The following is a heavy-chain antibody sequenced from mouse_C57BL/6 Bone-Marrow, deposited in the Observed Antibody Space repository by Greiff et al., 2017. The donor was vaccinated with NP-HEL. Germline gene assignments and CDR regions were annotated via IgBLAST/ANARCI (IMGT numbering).Heavy chain of an antibody. CDR2: INYDGSST. Sequence: EVQRVESEGGLVQPGSSMKLSCTASGFTFSDYYMAWVRQVPEKGLEWVANINYDGSSTYYLDSLKSRFIISRDNAKNILYLQMSSLKSEDTATYYCARETTVVPYYAMDYWGQGTSVTVSS. CDR1: GFTFSDYY. J-gene: IGHJ4*01. D-gene: IGHD1-1*01. CDR3: ARETTVVPYYAMDY. V-gene: IGHV5-16*01.